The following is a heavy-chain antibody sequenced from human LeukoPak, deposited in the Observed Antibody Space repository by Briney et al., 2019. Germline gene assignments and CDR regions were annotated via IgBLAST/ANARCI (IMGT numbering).Heavy chain of an antibody. CDR1: WFTFSSYA. CDR2: ISGSGGST. CDR3: ANAPGIAPGGRVGQVDY. J-gene: IGHJ4*02. D-gene: IGHD6-13*01. V-gene: IGHV3-23*01. Sequence: GCSLRLSYAASWFTFSSYAMTWVGQPPGKGLEWVSTISGSGGSTYYADSVKGRFTMSTDNAKNTLSLQMCSLRADDPAVYYCANAPGIAPGGRVGQVDYWGQGTLVTVSS.